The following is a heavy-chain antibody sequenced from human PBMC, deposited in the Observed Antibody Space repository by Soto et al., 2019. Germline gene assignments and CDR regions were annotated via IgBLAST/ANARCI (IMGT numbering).Heavy chain of an antibody. CDR3: ARDSAFSFDY. V-gene: IGHV3-48*01. CDR1: GFSFSTYS. J-gene: IGHJ4*02. CDR2: IRSSDRTI. Sequence: EVQLVESGGGLVQPGGSMRLSCSVSGFSFSTYSRNWVRQAPGKGLEWVSYIRSSDRTIYYADSVKGRFTISSDNAENSLYLQMNSLRAEDTAVYYCARDSAFSFDYWGQGALVTVSS.